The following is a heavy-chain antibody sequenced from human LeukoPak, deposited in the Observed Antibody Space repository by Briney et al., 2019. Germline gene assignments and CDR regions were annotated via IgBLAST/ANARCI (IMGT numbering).Heavy chain of an antibody. Sequence: KPSETLSLTCTVSGGSISSYYWSWIRQPPGKGLEWNGYIYYSGSTNYNPSLKSRVTISVDTSKNQFSLKLSSVTAADTAVYYCARLVGASDAFDIWGQGTMVTVSS. V-gene: IGHV4-59*01. D-gene: IGHD1-26*01. CDR3: ARLVGASDAFDI. CDR1: GGSISSYY. CDR2: IYYSGST. J-gene: IGHJ3*02.